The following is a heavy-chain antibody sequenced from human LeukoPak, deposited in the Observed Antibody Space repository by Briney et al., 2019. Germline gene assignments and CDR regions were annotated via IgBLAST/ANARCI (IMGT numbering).Heavy chain of an antibody. CDR3: AKDYYGSGSLFDY. V-gene: IGHV3-66*03. Sequence: PGGSLRLSCAASGFTVSSNYMSWVRQAPGKGLEWVSLIYTSDVTYYADSVKGRFTISRDNSKNTLYLQMNNLRAEDTAVYYCAKDYYGSGSLFDYWGQGTLVTVSS. J-gene: IGHJ4*02. CDR2: IYTSDVT. D-gene: IGHD3-10*01. CDR1: GFTVSSNY.